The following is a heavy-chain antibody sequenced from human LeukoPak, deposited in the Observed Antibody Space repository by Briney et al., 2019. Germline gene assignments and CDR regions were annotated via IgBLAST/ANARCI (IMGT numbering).Heavy chain of an antibody. CDR2: INPHGSEK. V-gene: IGHV3-7*01. Sequence: GGSLRLSCAASGFTFDDYAMHWVRQAPGKGLEWVANINPHGSEKNYVDSVKGRFTISRDRTKNSLYLQMNNLRAEDTAVYYCARSDYWGQGILVTVS. J-gene: IGHJ4*02. CDR1: GFTFDDYA. CDR3: ARSDY.